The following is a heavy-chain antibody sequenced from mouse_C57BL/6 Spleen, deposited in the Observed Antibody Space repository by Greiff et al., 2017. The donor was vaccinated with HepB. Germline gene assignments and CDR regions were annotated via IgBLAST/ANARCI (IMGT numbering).Heavy chain of an antibody. Sequence: VQLKESGGGLVKPGGSLKLSCAASGFTFSDYGMHWVRQAPEKGLEWVAYISSGSSTIYYADTVKGRFTISRDNAKNTLFLQMTSLRSEDTAMYYCAREGYRNPGALDYWGQGTSVTVSS. D-gene: IGHD2-5*01. CDR3: AREGYRNPGALDY. CDR2: ISSGSSTI. CDR1: GFTFSDYG. J-gene: IGHJ4*01. V-gene: IGHV5-17*01.